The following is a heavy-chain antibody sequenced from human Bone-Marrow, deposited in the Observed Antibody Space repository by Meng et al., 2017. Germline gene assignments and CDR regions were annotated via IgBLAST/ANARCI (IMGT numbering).Heavy chain of an antibody. J-gene: IGHJ4*02. Sequence: QGQLVQSGAEVKKPGASVKASCKASGYTFTGYYMHWVRQAPGQGLEWMGRINPNSGGTNYAQKFQGRVTMTRDTSISTAYMELSRLRSDDTAVYYCARAYGSGSYLRAYYFDYWGQGTLVTVSS. D-gene: IGHD3-10*01. CDR1: GYTFTGYY. CDR3: ARAYGSGSYLRAYYFDY. CDR2: INPNSGGT. V-gene: IGHV1-2*06.